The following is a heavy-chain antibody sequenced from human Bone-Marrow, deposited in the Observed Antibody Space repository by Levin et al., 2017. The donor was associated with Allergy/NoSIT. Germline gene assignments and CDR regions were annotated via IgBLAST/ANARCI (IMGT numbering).Heavy chain of an antibody. CDR1: GGSFSRYA. CDR3: ARDAGNSDCSSSSCSYG. Sequence: SVKVSCKASGGSFSRYAINWVRQAPGQGLEWMGGIIAIFGVTNYAQKFQGSVTITADESTTTAYMELSNLRSDDTAVYYCARDAGNSDCSSSSCSYGWGQGTLVTVSS. D-gene: IGHD2-2*01. J-gene: IGHJ4*02. V-gene: IGHV1-69*13. CDR2: IIAIFGVT.